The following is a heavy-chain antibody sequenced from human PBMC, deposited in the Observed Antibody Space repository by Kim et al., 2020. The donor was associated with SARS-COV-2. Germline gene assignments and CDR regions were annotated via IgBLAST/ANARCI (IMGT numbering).Heavy chain of an antibody. CDR3: ARGTDREQWLVVSLYYGMDV. CDR2: MNPNSGNT. V-gene: IGHV1-8*01. CDR1: GYTFTSYD. Sequence: ASVKVSCKASGYTFTSYDINWVRQATGQGLEWMGWMNPNSGNTGYAQKFQGRVTMTRNTSISTAYMELSSLRSEDTAVYYCARGTDREQWLVVSLYYGMDVWGQGTTVTVSS. D-gene: IGHD6-19*01. J-gene: IGHJ6*02.